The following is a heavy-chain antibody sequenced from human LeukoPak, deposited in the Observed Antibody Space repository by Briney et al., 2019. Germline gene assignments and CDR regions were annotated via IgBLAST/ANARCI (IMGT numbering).Heavy chain of an antibody. Sequence: SETLSLTCTVSGGSISSSSYYWGWIRQPPGKGLEWIGSIYYSGSTYYNPSLKSRVTISVDTSKNQFSLKLSSVTAEDTAVYYCARDPAVVGRYYYYYYMDVWGKGTTVTVSS. CDR2: IYYSGST. CDR3: ARDPAVVGRYYYYYYMDV. D-gene: IGHD2-15*01. J-gene: IGHJ6*03. CDR1: GGSISSSSYY. V-gene: IGHV4-39*07.